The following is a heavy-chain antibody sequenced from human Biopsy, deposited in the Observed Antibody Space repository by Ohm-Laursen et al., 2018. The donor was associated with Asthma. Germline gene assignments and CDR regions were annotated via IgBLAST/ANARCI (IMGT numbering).Heavy chain of an antibody. CDR2: IMTVFGTT. D-gene: IGHD6-19*01. CDR1: GGMFGNYA. CDR3: ARCQVGYSSGWSLLLKKIYYSGMDV. V-gene: IGHV1-69*13. J-gene: IGHJ6*02. Sequence: GASVKVSCKASGGMFGNYAISWVRQAPGQGLEWLGGIMTVFGTTNYAQKFQGRVTITADESTSTAYMEVTSLRPEDTAIYYCARCQVGYSSGWSLLLKKIYYSGMDVWGQGTAVTVSS.